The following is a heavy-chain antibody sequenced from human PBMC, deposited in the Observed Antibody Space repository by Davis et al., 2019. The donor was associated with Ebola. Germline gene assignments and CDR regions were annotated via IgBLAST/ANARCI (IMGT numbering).Heavy chain of an antibody. D-gene: IGHD1-26*01. CDR3: AKDMGRGVGATDFDY. J-gene: IGHJ4*02. V-gene: IGHV3-23*01. Sequence: GESLKISCAASGFTFNSYSMSWVRQAPGKGLEWVSSISYSGGTTYYADSVKGRFTISRDNSKNTLYLQMNSLRAEDTALYYCAKDMGRGVGATDFDYWGQGTLVTVSS. CDR2: ISYSGGTT. CDR1: GFTFNSYS.